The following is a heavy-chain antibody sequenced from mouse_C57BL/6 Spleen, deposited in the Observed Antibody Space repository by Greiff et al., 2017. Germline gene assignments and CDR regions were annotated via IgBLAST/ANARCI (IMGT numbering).Heavy chain of an antibody. D-gene: IGHD1-1*01. CDR1: GFTFTDYY. CDR3: ASYDGNSYWYFDV. CDR2: FCNKANGFTT. V-gene: IGHV7-3*01. Sequence: EVKLLESGGGLVQPGGSLSLSCAASGFTFTDYYMSWVRQPPGQALEWLGFFCNKANGFTTKYSASVKGRFTISRDNSQSIVYLQMNALRAEDSAAYYCASYDGNSYWYFDVWGTGTTVTVSS. J-gene: IGHJ1*03.